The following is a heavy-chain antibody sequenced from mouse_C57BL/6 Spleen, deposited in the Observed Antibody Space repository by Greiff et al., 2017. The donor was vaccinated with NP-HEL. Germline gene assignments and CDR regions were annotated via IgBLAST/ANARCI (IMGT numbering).Heavy chain of an antibody. J-gene: IGHJ2*01. CDR1: GYAFSSSW. CDR3: ARSHYYGSSYYFDY. CDR2: IYPGDGDT. Sequence: QVQLQQSGPELVKPGASVKISCKASGYAFSSSWMNWVKQRPGTGLEWIGRIYPGDGDTNYNGKFKGKATLTADKSSSTAYMQLSSLTSEDSAVYFCARSHYYGSSYYFDYWGQGTTLTVSS. D-gene: IGHD1-1*01. V-gene: IGHV1-82*01.